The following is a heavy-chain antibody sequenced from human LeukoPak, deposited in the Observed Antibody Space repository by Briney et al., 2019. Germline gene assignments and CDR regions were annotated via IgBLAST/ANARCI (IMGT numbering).Heavy chain of an antibody. V-gene: IGHV1-18*01. D-gene: IGHD1-26*01. CDR2: ISAYNGNT. CDR3: ARAEIVGATADI. J-gene: IGHJ3*02. CDR1: GGTFSSYA. Sequence: GASVKVSCKASGGTFSSYAISWVRQAPGQGLEWMGWISAYNGNTNYAQKLQGRVTMTTDTSTSTAYMELRSLRSDDTAVYYCARAEIVGATADIWGQGTMVTVSS.